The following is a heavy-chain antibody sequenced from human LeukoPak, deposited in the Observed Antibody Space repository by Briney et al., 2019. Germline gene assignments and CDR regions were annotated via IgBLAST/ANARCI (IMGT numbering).Heavy chain of an antibody. CDR2: IKQDGSEK. V-gene: IGHV3-7*01. J-gene: IGHJ4*02. CDR3: ARVHYDFWRGMYYFDY. D-gene: IGHD3-3*01. Sequence: GESLRLSCAASGFTFSSYAMSWVRRAPGKGLEWVANIKQDGSEKYYVDSVKGRFTISRDNAKNSLYLQMNSLRAEDTAVYYCARVHYDFWRGMYYFDYWGQGTLVTVSS. CDR1: GFTFSSYA.